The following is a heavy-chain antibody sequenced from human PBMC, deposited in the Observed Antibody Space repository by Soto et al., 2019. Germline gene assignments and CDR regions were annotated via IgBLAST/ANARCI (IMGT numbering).Heavy chain of an antibody. CDR1: GGSLSSYY. D-gene: IGHD6-13*01. J-gene: IGHJ6*02. CDR3: ARDPRGIAAAGTAPYYYGMDV. V-gene: IGHV4-59*01. CDR2: IYYSGST. Sequence: SETLSLTCTVAGGSLSSYYWSWLRPPPGKGLEWIGYIYYSGSTNYNPSLKSRVTISVDTSKNQFSLKLSSVTAADTAVYYCARDPRGIAAAGTAPYYYGMDVWGQGTTVTVSS.